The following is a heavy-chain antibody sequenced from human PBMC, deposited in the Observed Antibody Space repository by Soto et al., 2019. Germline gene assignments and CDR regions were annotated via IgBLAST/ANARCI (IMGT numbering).Heavy chain of an antibody. CDR3: ARDSDSSSSGYYYGMDV. V-gene: IGHV1-69*13. J-gene: IGHJ6*02. D-gene: IGHD6-6*01. CDR1: GGTFSSYA. Sequence: SVKVSCKASGGTFSSYAISWVRQAPGQGLEWMGGIIPIFGTANYAQKFQGRVTITADESTSTAYMELSSLRSEDTAVYYCARDSDSSSSGYYYGMDVWSQGTTVTVSS. CDR2: IIPIFGTA.